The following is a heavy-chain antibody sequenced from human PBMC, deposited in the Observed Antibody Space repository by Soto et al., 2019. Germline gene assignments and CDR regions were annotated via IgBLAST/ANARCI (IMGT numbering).Heavy chain of an antibody. Sequence: GASVKVSCKASGYTFTSYAMHWVRQAPGQRLEWMGWINAGNGNTKYSQKFQGRVTITRDTSASTAYMELSSLRSEDTAVYYCARPSGYCSSTSCWYNWFDPWGQGNLVTVSS. V-gene: IGHV1-3*01. CDR3: ARPSGYCSSTSCWYNWFDP. CDR1: GYTFTSYA. J-gene: IGHJ5*02. CDR2: INAGNGNT. D-gene: IGHD2-2*01.